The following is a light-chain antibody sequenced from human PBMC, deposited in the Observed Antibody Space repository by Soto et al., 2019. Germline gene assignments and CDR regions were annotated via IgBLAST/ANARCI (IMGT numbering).Light chain of an antibody. J-gene: IGLJ1*01. CDR2: DNN. V-gene: IGLV1-51*01. CDR1: RSNIGNNY. Sequence: QSAPTQPPPVFAAPGQKGPTPCSGSRSNIGNNYVSWYQQLPGTAPKLLIYDNNKRPSGIPDRFSGSKSGTSATLGITGLQTGDEADYYCGTWDSSLSAGVFGTGTKVTVL. CDR3: GTWDSSLSAGV.